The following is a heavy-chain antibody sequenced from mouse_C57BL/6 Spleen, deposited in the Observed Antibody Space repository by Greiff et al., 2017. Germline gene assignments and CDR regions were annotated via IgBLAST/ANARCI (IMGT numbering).Heavy chain of an antibody. J-gene: IGHJ1*03. V-gene: IGHV1-15*01. CDR1: GYTFTDYE. CDR3: TKGGLRWYLDV. D-gene: IGHD1-1*01. Sequence: VQLQQSGAELVRPGASVTLSCKASGYTFTDYEMHWVKQTPVHGLEWIGAIDPETGGTAYNQKFKGKAILTADKSSSTAYMELRSLTSEDSAVYYCTKGGLRWYLDVWGTGTTVTVSS. CDR2: IDPETGGT.